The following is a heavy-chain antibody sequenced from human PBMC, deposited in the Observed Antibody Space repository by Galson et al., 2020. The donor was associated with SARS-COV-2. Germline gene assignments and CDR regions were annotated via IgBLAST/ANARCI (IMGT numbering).Heavy chain of an antibody. D-gene: IGHD5-12*01. CDR2: INHSGST. V-gene: IGHV4-34*01. CDR1: GGSFSGYY. Sequence: SQASETLSLTCAVYGGSFSGYYWSWIRQPPGKGLEWIGEINHSGSTNYNPSLKSRVTISVDTSKNQFSLKLSSVTAADTAVYYCARAESFGYGQGWGQGTLVTVSS. J-gene: IGHJ4*02. CDR3: ARAESFGYGQG.